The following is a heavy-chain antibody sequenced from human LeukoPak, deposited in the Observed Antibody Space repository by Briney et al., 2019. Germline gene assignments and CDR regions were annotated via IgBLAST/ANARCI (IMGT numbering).Heavy chain of an antibody. Sequence: GSLRLSCAASGFTFSSYWMSWVRQAPGKGLEWVANIKQDGSEKYYVDSVKGRFTISRDNAKNSLYLQMNSLRAEDTAVYYCARDISGYDSPGDYWGQGTLVTVSS. D-gene: IGHD5-12*01. CDR1: GFTFSSYW. V-gene: IGHV3-7*01. CDR2: IKQDGSEK. J-gene: IGHJ4*02. CDR3: ARDISGYDSPGDY.